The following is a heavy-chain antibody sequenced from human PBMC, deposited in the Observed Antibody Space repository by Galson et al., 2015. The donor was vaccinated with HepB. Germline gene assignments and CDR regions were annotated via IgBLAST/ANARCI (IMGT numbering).Heavy chain of an antibody. CDR2: INPSGGST. D-gene: IGHD3-10*01. Sequence: SVKVSCKASGYKFTSYYMHWVRQAPGQGLEWMGIINPSGGSTDYAQKFRGRLTMTRDTSTSTVFMELSSLRSEDTAVYHCARGVSLWDGPDYWVQGTLVTVSS. CDR1: GYKFTSYY. CDR3: ARGVSLWDGPDY. V-gene: IGHV1-46*01. J-gene: IGHJ4*02.